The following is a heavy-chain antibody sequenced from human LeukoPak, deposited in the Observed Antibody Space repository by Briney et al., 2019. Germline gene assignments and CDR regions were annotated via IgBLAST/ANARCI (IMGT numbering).Heavy chain of an antibody. Sequence: ASVKVSCKASGYTFTGYYMHWVRQAPGQGLEWMGWINPNSGGTNYAQKFQGRVTMTRDTSISTAYMELSRLRSDDTAVYYCAGPLGATTPYYYYGMDVWGQGTTVTVSS. CDR2: INPNSGGT. CDR1: GYTFTGYY. V-gene: IGHV1-2*02. CDR3: AGPLGATTPYYYYGMDV. J-gene: IGHJ6*02. D-gene: IGHD1-26*01.